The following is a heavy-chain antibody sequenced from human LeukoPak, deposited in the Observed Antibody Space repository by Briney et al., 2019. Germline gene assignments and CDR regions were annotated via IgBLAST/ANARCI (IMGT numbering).Heavy chain of an antibody. CDR2: ISGSGGST. Sequence: GGSLRLSCAASGFTFSSYAMSWVRQAPGKGLEWVSAISGSGGSTYYADSVKGRFTISRDNAKNTLYLQMNSLRAEDTAVYYCAIGGSGSYYGGFDYWGRGTLVTVSS. J-gene: IGHJ4*02. CDR3: AIGGSGSYYGGFDY. D-gene: IGHD3-10*01. V-gene: IGHV3-23*01. CDR1: GFTFSSYA.